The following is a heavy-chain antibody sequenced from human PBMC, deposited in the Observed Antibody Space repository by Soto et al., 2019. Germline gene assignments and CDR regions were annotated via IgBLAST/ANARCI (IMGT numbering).Heavy chain of an antibody. CDR2: INSDGSST. CDR3: ASSLLTPFDF. J-gene: IGHJ4*02. CDR1: GFTFSSYW. D-gene: IGHD7-27*01. Sequence: GSLRLSCAASGFTFSSYWMHWVRQAPGKGLVWVSRINSDGSSTSYADSVKGRFAISRDNAQNTLYLQMISLRAEDTAVYYCASSLLTPFDFWGQGTLVTVSS. V-gene: IGHV3-74*01.